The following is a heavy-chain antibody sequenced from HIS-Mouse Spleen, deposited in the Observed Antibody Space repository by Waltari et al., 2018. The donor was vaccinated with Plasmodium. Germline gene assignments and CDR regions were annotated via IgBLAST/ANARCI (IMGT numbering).Heavy chain of an antibody. CDR2: ISYDGSNK. CDR3: AKDRRSSSWYVDY. Sequence: QVQLVESGGGVVQPGRPLRLSCAASGFTFSSYGMHWVRQAPGKGLEWVAVISYDGSNKYYADSVKGRFTISRDNSKNTLYLQMNSLRAEDTAVYYCAKDRRSSSWYVDYWGQGTLVTVSS. J-gene: IGHJ4*02. V-gene: IGHV3-30*18. D-gene: IGHD6-13*01. CDR1: GFTFSSYG.